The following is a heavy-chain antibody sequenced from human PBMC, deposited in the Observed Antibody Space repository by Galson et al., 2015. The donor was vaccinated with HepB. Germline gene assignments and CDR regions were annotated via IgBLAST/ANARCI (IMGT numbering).Heavy chain of an antibody. CDR3: ARDYTGYSYTLDY. V-gene: IGHV3-21*01. Sequence: SLRLSCAASGFTFSSYNMNWVRQAPGKGLEWVSSISSSSSYIYYADSVKGRFTISRDNAKNSLYLQMNSLRAEDTAVYYCARDYTGYSYTLDYWGQGTLVTVSS. CDR1: GFTFSSYN. J-gene: IGHJ4*02. D-gene: IGHD5-18*01. CDR2: ISSSSSYI.